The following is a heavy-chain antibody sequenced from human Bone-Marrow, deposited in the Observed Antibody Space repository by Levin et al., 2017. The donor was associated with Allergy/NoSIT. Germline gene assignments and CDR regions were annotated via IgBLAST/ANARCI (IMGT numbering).Heavy chain of an antibody. J-gene: IGHJ6*02. CDR2: INPNSGGT. CDR1: GYTFTGYY. V-gene: IGHV1-2*06. CDR3: ARRKDNWNYRYYYYGMDV. D-gene: IGHD1-7*01. Sequence: GESLKISCKASGYTFTGYYMHWVRQAPGQGLEWMGRINPNSGGTNYAQKFQGRVTMTRDTSISTAYMELSRLRSDDTAVYYCARRKDNWNYRYYYYGMDVWGQGTTVTVSS.